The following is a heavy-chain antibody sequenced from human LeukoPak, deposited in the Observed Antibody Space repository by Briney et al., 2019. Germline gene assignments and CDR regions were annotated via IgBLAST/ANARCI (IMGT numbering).Heavy chain of an antibody. Sequence: ASVKVSCKAFGYTFTSNYMHWVRQAPGQGPEWMGVISPSGGSTTYAQKFQGRVTLTRDMSTSTDYLELSSLRSEDTAVYYCARVSFSPEYYFDYWGQGTLVTVSS. CDR2: ISPSGGST. D-gene: IGHD3-3*01. CDR3: ARVSFSPEYYFDY. V-gene: IGHV1-46*01. J-gene: IGHJ4*02. CDR1: GYTFTSNY.